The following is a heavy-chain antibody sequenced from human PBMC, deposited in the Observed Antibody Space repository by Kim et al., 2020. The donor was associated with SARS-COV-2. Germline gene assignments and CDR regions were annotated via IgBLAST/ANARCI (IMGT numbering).Heavy chain of an antibody. V-gene: IGHV1-69*04. CDR2: IIPILGIA. CDR3: ARDMNLGDTAMVTLSVDAFDI. J-gene: IGHJ3*02. Sequence: SVKVSCKASGGTFSSYAISWVRQAPGQGLEWMGRIIPILGIANYAQKFQGRVTITADKSTSTAYMELSSLRSEDTAVYYCARDMNLGDTAMVTLSVDAFDIWGQGTMVTVSS. CDR1: GGTFSSYA. D-gene: IGHD5-18*01.